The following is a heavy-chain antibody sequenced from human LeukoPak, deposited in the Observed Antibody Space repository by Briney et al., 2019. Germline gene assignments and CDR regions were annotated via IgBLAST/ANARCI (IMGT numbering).Heavy chain of an antibody. CDR1: GGSISSSSHS. Sequence: NPSETLSLTCTVSGGSISSSSHSWGWIRQPPGKGLEWIGYIYYSGSTNYNPSLKSRVTMSVDTSKNQFSLKLSSVTAADTAVYYCARGAIRYGMDVWGQGTTVTVSS. D-gene: IGHD2-21*01. CDR2: IYYSGST. CDR3: ARGAIRYGMDV. J-gene: IGHJ6*02. V-gene: IGHV4-61*05.